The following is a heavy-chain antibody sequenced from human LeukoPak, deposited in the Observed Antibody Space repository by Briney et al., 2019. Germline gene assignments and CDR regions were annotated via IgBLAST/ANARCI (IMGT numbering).Heavy chain of an antibody. CDR1: RFTFSSSA. CDR2: ISGNGGRT. Sequence: GGSLRLSCAASRFTFSSSAMSWVRQAPGKGLEWVSGISGNGGRTHYADSVKGRFTISRDNSKNTLFLQMNSLRAEDTAIYYCAKTHYYENWFDPWGQGTLVTVSS. D-gene: IGHD3-16*01. J-gene: IGHJ5*02. V-gene: IGHV3-23*01. CDR3: AKTHYYENWFDP.